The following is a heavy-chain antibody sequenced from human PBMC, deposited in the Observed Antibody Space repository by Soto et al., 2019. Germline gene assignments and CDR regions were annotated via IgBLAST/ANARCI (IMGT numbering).Heavy chain of an antibody. CDR2: ISAYNGNT. J-gene: IGHJ4*02. V-gene: IGHV1-18*01. D-gene: IGHD3-10*01. CDR3: ARAIPYRLWFGELFSFDY. CDR1: GYTFTSYG. Sequence: QVQLVQSGAEVKKPGASVKVSCKASGYTFTSYGISWVRQAPGQGLEWMGWISAYNGNTNYAQKLQGRVTMTTDTSTSTAYMELRSLRSDDTAVYYCARAIPYRLWFGELFSFDYWGQGTLVTVSS.